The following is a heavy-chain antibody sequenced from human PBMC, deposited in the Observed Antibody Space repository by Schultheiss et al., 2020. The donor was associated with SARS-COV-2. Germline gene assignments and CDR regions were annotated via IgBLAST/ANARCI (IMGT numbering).Heavy chain of an antibody. J-gene: IGHJ4*02. CDR2: ISGSGGST. V-gene: IGHV3-23*01. CDR3: ARGSRIQLWLGDY. CDR1: GFIFSNAW. D-gene: IGHD5-18*01. Sequence: GGSLRLSCATSGFIFSNAWMSWVRQAPGKGLEWVSAISGSGGSTYYADSVKGRFTISRDNSKNTLYLQMHSLRAEDTAVYYCARGSRIQLWLGDYWGQGTLVTVSS.